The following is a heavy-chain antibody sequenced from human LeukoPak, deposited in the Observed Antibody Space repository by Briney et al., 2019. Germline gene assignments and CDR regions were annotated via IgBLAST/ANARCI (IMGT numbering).Heavy chain of an antibody. J-gene: IGHJ4*02. CDR1: GFPLRDFY. CDR3: TRDPRLCDY. V-gene: IGHV3-11*01. CDR2: INPSGTIM. Sequence: GGSLRLSCAASGFPLRDFYMTWIRQAPGKGLEWVAYINPSGTIMKYADALKGRFTVSRDNAENSLYLQMNSLRAEDTATYYCTRDPRLCDYWGQGTRNTVSS.